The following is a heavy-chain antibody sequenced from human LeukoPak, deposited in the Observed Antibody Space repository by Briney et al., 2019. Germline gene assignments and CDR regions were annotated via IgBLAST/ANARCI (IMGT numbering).Heavy chain of an antibody. V-gene: IGHV4-59*01. Sequence: PSETLSLTCTVSGGSISSYYWSWIRQPPGKGLEWIGYIYYSGSTNYNPSLESRVTISVDTSKNQFSLKLSSVTAADTAVYYCARGQGGYCSSTSCYNWFDPWGQGTLVTVSS. CDR3: ARGQGGYCSSTSCYNWFDP. CDR1: GGSISSYY. CDR2: IYYSGST. D-gene: IGHD2-2*01. J-gene: IGHJ5*02.